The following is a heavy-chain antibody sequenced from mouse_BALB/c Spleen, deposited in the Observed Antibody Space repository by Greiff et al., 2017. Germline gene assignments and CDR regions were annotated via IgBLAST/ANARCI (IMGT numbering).Heavy chain of an antibody. CDR1: GYTFTSYN. D-gene: IGHD2-3*01. CDR3: ARGGLLYDY. J-gene: IGHJ2*01. Sequence: QVQLQQPGAELVKPGASVKMSCKASGYTFTSYNMHWVKQTPGQGLEWIGAIYPGNGDTSYNQKFKGKATLTADKSSSTAYMQLSSLTSEDSAVYYCARGGLLYDYWGQGTTLTVSS. V-gene: IGHV1-12*01. CDR2: IYPGNGDT.